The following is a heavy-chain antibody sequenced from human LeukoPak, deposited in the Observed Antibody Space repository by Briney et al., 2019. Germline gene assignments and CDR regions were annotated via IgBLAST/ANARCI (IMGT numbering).Heavy chain of an antibody. CDR3: ADPGGSGAQFDL. D-gene: IGHD3-10*01. CDR1: GFTFSSFA. Sequence: GGSLRLSCAASGFTFSSFAMSWVRQAPGKVLEWVSTISGSGHNTHYADSVKGRFTISRDNSENTVYLQMNSLRAEDTAVYYCADPGGSGAQFDLWGRGTLLTVSS. CDR2: ISGSGHNT. J-gene: IGHJ2*01. V-gene: IGHV3-23*01.